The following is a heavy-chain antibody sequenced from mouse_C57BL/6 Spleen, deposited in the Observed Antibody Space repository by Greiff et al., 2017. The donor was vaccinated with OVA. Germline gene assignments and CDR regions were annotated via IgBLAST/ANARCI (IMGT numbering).Heavy chain of an antibody. CDR2: IWRGGST. V-gene: IGHV2-5*01. D-gene: IGHD1-1*02. CDR3: AKAMVYEYFDV. Sequence: QVHVKQSGPGLVQPSPSLSITCTVSGFSLTSYGVHWVRQSPGQGLEWLGVIWRGGSTAYNAAFISRLTILNDNSKSQVFYRMNRLQADVTAIYCCAKAMVYEYFDVWGTGTTVTVYS. CDR1: GFSLTSYG. J-gene: IGHJ1*03.